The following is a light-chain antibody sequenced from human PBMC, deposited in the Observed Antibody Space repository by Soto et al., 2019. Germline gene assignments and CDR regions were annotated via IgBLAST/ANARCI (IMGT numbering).Light chain of an antibody. CDR1: SSNIGAGYD. CDR3: QSYDSSLSGYVV. CDR2: GNI. V-gene: IGLV1-40*01. J-gene: IGLJ2*01. Sequence: QSVLTQPPSVSGAPGQRVTISCTGSSSNIGAGYDVHWYQQLPGTAPKLLTYGNINRPSGVPDRFSGSKSGTSASLAITGLQAEDEADYYCQSYDSSLSGYVVFGGGTKLTVL.